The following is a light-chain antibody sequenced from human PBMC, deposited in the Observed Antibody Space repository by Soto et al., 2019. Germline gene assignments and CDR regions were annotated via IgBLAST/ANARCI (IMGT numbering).Light chain of an antibody. V-gene: IGKV1-5*03. J-gene: IGKJ1*01. CDR2: KAS. CDR3: QHYNYYWT. CDR1: QSISYW. Sequence: DIQMTQSPSTLSASVGDRVTITCRASQSISYWLAWYQQKPGKAPNRLIYKASSLESGVPSRFRGSGSGTAFTLTISSLQPDDFSTYYCQHYNYYWTFGRGTKVVIK.